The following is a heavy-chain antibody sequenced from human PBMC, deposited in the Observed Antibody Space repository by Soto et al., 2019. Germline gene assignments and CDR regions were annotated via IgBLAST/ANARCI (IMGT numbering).Heavy chain of an antibody. Sequence: QVQLVQSGAEVKKPGASVKVSCKASGYTFTSYDINWVRQATGQGLEWMGWMNPNSGNRGYAQKFQGRVTMTRNTSINTAYMALSSLRSGDTAVYSCAGGHPTWYYYYGIDVWGQGTTVTVS. V-gene: IGHV1-8*01. D-gene: IGHD1-26*01. CDR1: GYTFTSYD. CDR3: AGGHPTWYYYYGIDV. J-gene: IGHJ6*02. CDR2: MNPNSGNR.